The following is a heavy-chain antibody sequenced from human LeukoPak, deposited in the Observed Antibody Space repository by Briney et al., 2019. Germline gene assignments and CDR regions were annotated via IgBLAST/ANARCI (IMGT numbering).Heavy chain of an antibody. V-gene: IGHV4-61*01. CDR3: ARDQGGYSYGYNYYYMDV. CDR1: GGSINSGNYY. J-gene: IGHJ6*03. D-gene: IGHD5-18*01. CDR2: IYYSGST. Sequence: SQTLSLTCTVSGGSINSGNYYWTWVRQPPGKGLEWIGYIYYSGSTNYNPSLKSRVTISVDTSKNQFSLKLSSVTAADTAVYYCARDQGGYSYGYNYYYMDVWGKGTTVTVSS.